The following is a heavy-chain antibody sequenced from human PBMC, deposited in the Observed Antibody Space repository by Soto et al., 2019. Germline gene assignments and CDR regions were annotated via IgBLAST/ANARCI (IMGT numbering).Heavy chain of an antibody. D-gene: IGHD5-18*01. CDR3: AKMASFRGYSYGPPVC. J-gene: IGHJ4*02. Sequence: GVSLRLSCAASGFTFSSYGMHWVRQAPGKGLEWVAVISYDGSNKYYADSVKGRFTISRDNSKNTLYLQMNSLRAEDTAVYYCAKMASFRGYSYGPPVCCGQGTLVTVS. V-gene: IGHV3-30*18. CDR2: ISYDGSNK. CDR1: GFTFSSYG.